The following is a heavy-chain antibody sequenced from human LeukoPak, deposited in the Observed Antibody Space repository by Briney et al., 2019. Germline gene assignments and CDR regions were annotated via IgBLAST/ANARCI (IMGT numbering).Heavy chain of an antibody. CDR2: IRGTTGST. CDR1: GFTFSSYA. CDR3: AKVLGIWFGESDYYFDY. V-gene: IGHV3-23*01. Sequence: GSLRLSCAASGFTFSSYAMSWVRQAPGKGLEWVPTIRGTTGSTYYADSVRGRFTISRDNSKNTLNLQMNSLRAEDTAVYYCAKVLGIWFGESDYYFDYWGQGTLVTVSS. J-gene: IGHJ4*02. D-gene: IGHD3-10*01.